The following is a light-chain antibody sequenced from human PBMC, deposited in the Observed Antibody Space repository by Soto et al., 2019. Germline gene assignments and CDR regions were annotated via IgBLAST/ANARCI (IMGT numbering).Light chain of an antibody. V-gene: IGKV1-5*03. CDR1: QSISSW. Sequence: DIQMTQSPSTLSASVGDRVTITCRASQSISSWLAWYQQKPGKAPNLLIYKASNLESGVPSRFSGSGSGTDFTLTINSLQPGDFATYYCQQYNSYSRTFGQGTKVEIK. CDR3: QQYNSYSRT. J-gene: IGKJ1*01. CDR2: KAS.